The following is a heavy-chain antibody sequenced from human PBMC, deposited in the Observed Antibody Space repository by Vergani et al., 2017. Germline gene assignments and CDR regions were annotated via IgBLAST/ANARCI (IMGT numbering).Heavy chain of an antibody. D-gene: IGHD2-2*01. CDR2: IIPIFGTA. Sequence: QVQLVQSGAEVKKPGSSVKVSCKASGGTFSSYAISWVRQAPGQGLGWMGGIIPIFGTANYAQKFQGRVTITADESTSTAYMELSSLRSEDTAVYYCAGLGYCSSTSCKEGDYWGQGTLVTVSS. CDR3: AGLGYCSSTSCKEGDY. V-gene: IGHV1-69*12. CDR1: GGTFSSYA. J-gene: IGHJ4*02.